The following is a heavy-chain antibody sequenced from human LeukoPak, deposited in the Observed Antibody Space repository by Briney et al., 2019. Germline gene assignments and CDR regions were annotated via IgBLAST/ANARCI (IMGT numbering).Heavy chain of an antibody. CDR1: GGSISSSSYY. Sequence: ASETLSLTCTVSGGSISSSSYYWGWIRQPPGKGLEWLGSIYYSGSTYYNPSLKSRVTISVDTSKNQFSLKLSSVTAADTAVYYCARHVPGAAGIWRWSDAWGQGTLVTVSS. CDR2: IYYSGST. D-gene: IGHD6-13*01. J-gene: IGHJ5*02. CDR3: ARHVPGAAGIWRWSDA. V-gene: IGHV4-39*01.